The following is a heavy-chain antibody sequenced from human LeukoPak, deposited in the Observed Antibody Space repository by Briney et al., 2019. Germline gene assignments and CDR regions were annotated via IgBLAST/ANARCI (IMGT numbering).Heavy chain of an antibody. CDR2: ISSSGSTI. V-gene: IGHV3-48*04. CDR3: ARESGTYSYGAFDI. CDR1: GFTFSSYG. J-gene: IGHJ3*02. Sequence: GGSLRLSCAASGFTFSSYGMSWVRQAPGKGLVWVSYISSSGSTIYYGDFVKGRFTISRDNLKNSLVLQMTGLRAEDTAVYFCARESGTYSYGAFDIWGQGTMVTVSS. D-gene: IGHD1-26*01.